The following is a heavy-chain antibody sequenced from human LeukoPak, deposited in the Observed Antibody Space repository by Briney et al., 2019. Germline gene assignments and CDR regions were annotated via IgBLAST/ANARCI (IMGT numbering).Heavy chain of an antibody. D-gene: IGHD2-2*01. CDR3: AREPLYCSSTSCYACFDY. CDR2: IYYSGST. CDR1: GGSISSYY. V-gene: IGHV4-59*01. Sequence: SETLSLTCTVSGGSISSYYWSWIRQPPGKGLEWIGYIYYSGSTNYNPSLKSRVTISVDTSKNQFSLKLSSVTAADTAVYYCAREPLYCSSTSCYACFDYWGQGTLVTVSS. J-gene: IGHJ4*02.